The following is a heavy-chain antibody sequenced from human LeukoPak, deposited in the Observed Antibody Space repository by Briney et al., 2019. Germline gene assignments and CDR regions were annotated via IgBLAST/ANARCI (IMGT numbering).Heavy chain of an antibody. CDR1: GYTFTGYY. J-gene: IGHJ1*01. D-gene: IGHD3-3*01. V-gene: IGHV1-2*02. CDR2: INPNSGGT. Sequence: SVTVSCKASGYTFTGYYMHWVRQAPGQGLEWMGWINPNSGGTNYAQKFQGRVTMTRDTSISTAYMELSRLRSDDTAVYYCARLETGITIFGVDKYFQHWGQGTLVTVSS. CDR3: ARLETGITIFGVDKYFQH.